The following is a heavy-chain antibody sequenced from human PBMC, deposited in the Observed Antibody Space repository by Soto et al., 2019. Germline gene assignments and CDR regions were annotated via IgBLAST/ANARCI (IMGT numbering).Heavy chain of an antibody. Sequence: PGGSLRLSCAASGFSFSSYGMHWVRQAPGKGLEWVAVVWNDGSNKLYTDSVKGRFTISRDDSKKTLYLQMNSLRAEDTAVYYCARDERAAYFDYWGQGTLVTVSS. J-gene: IGHJ4*02. CDR2: VWNDGSNK. CDR1: GFSFSSYG. V-gene: IGHV3-33*01. D-gene: IGHD2-15*01. CDR3: ARDERAAYFDY.